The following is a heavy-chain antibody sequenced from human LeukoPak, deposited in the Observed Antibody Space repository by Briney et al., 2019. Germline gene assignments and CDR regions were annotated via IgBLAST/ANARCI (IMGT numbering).Heavy chain of an antibody. J-gene: IGHJ4*02. CDR1: GGTFSSYA. CDR3: ARGSDYYDSSGYFLF. V-gene: IGHV1-69*04. Sequence: GASVKVSCKASGGTFSSYAISWVRQAPGQGLEWMGRIIPILGIANYAQKFQGRVTITADKSTSTAYMELSSLRSEDTAVYYCARGSDYYDSSGYFLFWGQGTLVTVSS. D-gene: IGHD3-22*01. CDR2: IIPILGIA.